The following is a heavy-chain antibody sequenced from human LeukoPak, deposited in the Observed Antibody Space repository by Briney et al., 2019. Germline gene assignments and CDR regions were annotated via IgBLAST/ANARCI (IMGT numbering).Heavy chain of an antibody. J-gene: IGHJ5*02. CDR1: GGTFSSYA. V-gene: IGHV1-69*05. CDR2: IIPIFGTA. CDR3: ARLVRGTNHWFDP. D-gene: IGHD3-10*02. Sequence: EASVKVSCKASGGTFSSYAISWVRQAPGQGLEWMGGIIPIFGTANYAQKFQGRVTITTDESTSTAYMELSSLRSEDTAVYYCARLVRGTNHWFDPWGQGTLVTVSS.